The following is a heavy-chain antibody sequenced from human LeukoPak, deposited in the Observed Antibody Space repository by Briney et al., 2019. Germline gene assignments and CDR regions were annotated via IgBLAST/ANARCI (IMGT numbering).Heavy chain of an antibody. CDR3: ARGGFMHALDI. V-gene: IGHV3-74*01. Sequence: GGSLRLSCAASGFTLSAYWMYWVRQAPGKGPVWDAFINNDGSDTNYADSVKGRFTISRDNAENTLYLQMNSLRVEGTAVYYCARGGFMHALDIWGQGIKGTVSS. CDR1: GFTLSAYW. D-gene: IGHD3-16*01. J-gene: IGHJ3*02. CDR2: INNDGSDT.